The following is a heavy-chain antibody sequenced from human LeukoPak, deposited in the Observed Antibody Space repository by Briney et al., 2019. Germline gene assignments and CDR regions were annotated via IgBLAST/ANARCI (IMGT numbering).Heavy chain of an antibody. V-gene: IGHV3-64*01. CDR2: ISSNGGST. J-gene: IGHJ4*02. D-gene: IGHD4-17*01. CDR1: GFTFSSYA. Sequence: PGGSLRLSCAASGFTFSSYAMLWVRQALGKGLEYVSAISSNGGSTYYANSVKGRFTISRDNSKNTLYLQMNSLRAEDTAVYYCAKSLTVTTRIHSIDPRGQGTLVTVSS. CDR3: AKSLTVTTRIHSIDP.